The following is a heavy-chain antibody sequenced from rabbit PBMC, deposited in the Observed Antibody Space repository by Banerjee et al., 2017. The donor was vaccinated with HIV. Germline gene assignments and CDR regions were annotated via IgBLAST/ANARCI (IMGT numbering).Heavy chain of an antibody. V-gene: IGHV1S45*01. CDR2: IYAGSSDST. CDR3: ARAGGFENYFNL. CDR1: GFDLSGYYD. J-gene: IGHJ4*01. Sequence: QEQLVESGGGLVQPEGSLTLTCKASGFDLSGYYDMCWVRQAPGKGLEWIGCIYAGSSDSTYYASWAKGRFTISKTSSTTVTLQMTSLTAADTATYFCARAGGFENYFNLWGQGTLVTVS. D-gene: IGHD1-1*01.